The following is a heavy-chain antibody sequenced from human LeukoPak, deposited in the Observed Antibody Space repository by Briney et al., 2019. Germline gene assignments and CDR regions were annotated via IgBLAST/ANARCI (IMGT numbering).Heavy chain of an antibody. CDR3: ARDRRGYYDSSGYFDF. CDR1: GDSVSSDSYY. V-gene: IGHV4-61*01. CDR2: IHYSGRT. D-gene: IGHD3-22*01. Sequence: SETLSLTCTVSGDSVSSDSYYWSWIRRPLGKGLEWIGYIHYSGRTKYNPSLKSRVTISVDTSKNQFSLKLSSVTAADTAVYYCARDRRGYYDSSGYFDFWGQGTLLTVSS. J-gene: IGHJ4*02.